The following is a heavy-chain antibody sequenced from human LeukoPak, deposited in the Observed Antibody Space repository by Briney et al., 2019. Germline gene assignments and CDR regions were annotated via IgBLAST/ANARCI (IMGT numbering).Heavy chain of an antibody. J-gene: IGHJ5*02. D-gene: IGHD3-22*01. CDR2: ISAYNGNT. CDR3: AREVKYYYDSSGYPNWFDP. V-gene: IGHV1-18*01. Sequence: ASVKVSCKASGYTFTSYGISWVRQAPGQGLEWMGWISAYNGNTNCAQKLQGRVTMTTDTSTSTAYMELRSLRSDDTAVYYCAREVKYYYDSSGYPNWFDPWGQGTLVTVSS. CDR1: GYTFTSYG.